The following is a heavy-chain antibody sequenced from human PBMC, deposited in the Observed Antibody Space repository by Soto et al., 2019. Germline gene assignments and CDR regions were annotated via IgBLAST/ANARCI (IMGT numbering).Heavy chain of an antibody. Sequence: GGSLRLSCTASGFTFSRHAMTWVRQAPGKGLEWVSGLSDSGGSIYYADSVKGRFTISRDNSMNTLYLQMNTLRAEDTAVYYCSRDIVHYRRRWPSAHWGQGTRVTVS. CDR2: LSDSGGSI. CDR1: GFTFSRHA. D-gene: IGHD1-26*01. J-gene: IGHJ1*01. CDR3: SRDIVHYRRRWPSAH. V-gene: IGHV3-23*01.